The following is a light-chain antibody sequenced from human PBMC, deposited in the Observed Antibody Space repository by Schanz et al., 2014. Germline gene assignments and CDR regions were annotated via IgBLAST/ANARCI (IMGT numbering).Light chain of an antibody. J-gene: IGKJ1*01. CDR2: GAS. CDR3: QHYYNWPRT. CDR1: QSVSASY. Sequence: EVVMTQSPATLSVSPGERATLSCRASQSVSASYLAWYQQIPGQAPRLLIYGASTRATGVPARFSGSGSGTEFTLTISSLQSEDFAVYYCQHYYNWPRTFGQGTKVEIK. V-gene: IGKV3-15*01.